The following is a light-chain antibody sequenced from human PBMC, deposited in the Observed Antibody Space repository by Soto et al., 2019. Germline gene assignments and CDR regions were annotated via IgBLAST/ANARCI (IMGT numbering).Light chain of an antibody. J-gene: IGLJ2*01. Sequence: QSALTQPDSVSGSPGQSITISCTGTSSDVGGYNYVSWYQQHPGKAPKLMIYDVSNRPSGVSNRFSGSKSGNTASLTISGLQAEDEAHYYCSSYTSSSTLVFGGGTKLTVL. CDR3: SSYTSSSTLV. V-gene: IGLV2-14*01. CDR1: SSDVGGYNY. CDR2: DVS.